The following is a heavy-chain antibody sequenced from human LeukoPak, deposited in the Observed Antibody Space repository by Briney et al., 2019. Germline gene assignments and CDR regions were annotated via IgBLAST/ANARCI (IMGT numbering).Heavy chain of an antibody. J-gene: IGHJ1*01. D-gene: IGHD6-25*01. CDR1: GGTFSNYA. V-gene: IGHV1-69*04. Sequence: GASVKVSCKASGGTFSNYAITWVRQAPGQGLEWMGRIIPILAIANYAQKFQGRVTITADKSTSTAYMELSSLRSEDTAVYYCAKAAASQHWGQGTLVTVSS. CDR3: AKAAASQH. CDR2: IIPILAIA.